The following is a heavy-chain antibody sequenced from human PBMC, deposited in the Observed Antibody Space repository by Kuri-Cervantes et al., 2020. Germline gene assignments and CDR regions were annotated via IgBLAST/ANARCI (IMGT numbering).Heavy chain of an antibody. V-gene: IGHV1-69*13. Sequence: SVKVSCKASGGTFSSYAISWVRQAPGQGLEWMGGIIPIFGTANYAQKFQGRVTITADESTSTAYMELRSLRSDDTAVYYRARWSSSDNWFDPWGQGTLVTVSS. CDR3: ARWSSSDNWFDP. CDR2: IIPIFGTA. D-gene: IGHD6-6*01. J-gene: IGHJ5*02. CDR1: GGTFSSYA.